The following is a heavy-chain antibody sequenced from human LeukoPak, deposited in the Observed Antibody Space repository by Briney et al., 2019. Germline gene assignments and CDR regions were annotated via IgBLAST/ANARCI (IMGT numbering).Heavy chain of an antibody. Sequence: GGSLRLSCAASGFTFSSYAMSWVRQAPGKGLEWVSAISGSGGSTYYADSVKGRLTISRDNSKNTLYLQMNSLRAEDTAVYYCAKDPSGSYGGNWFDPWGQGTLVTVSS. J-gene: IGHJ5*02. V-gene: IGHV3-23*01. CDR2: ISGSGGST. CDR3: AKDPSGSYGGNWFDP. D-gene: IGHD1-26*01. CDR1: GFTFSSYA.